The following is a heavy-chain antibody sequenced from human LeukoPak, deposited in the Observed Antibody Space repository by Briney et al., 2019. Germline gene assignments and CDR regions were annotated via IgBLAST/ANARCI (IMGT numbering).Heavy chain of an antibody. V-gene: IGHV1-8*03. CDR1: GYTFTSYD. Sequence: ASVKVSCKASGYTFTSYDINWVRQATGPGLEGMGWMNPNSGNTGYAQKFQGRVTINRNTSISTAYMELSSLRSEDTAVYYCARALLGRRSSTVYYFDYWGQGTLVTVSS. CDR2: MNPNSGNT. J-gene: IGHJ4*02. CDR3: ARALLGRRSSTVYYFDY. D-gene: IGHD4-17*01.